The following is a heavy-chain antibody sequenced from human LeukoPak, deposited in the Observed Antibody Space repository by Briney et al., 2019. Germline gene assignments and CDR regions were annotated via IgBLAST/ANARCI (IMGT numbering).Heavy chain of an antibody. CDR3: ARGFQAGNWFDP. Sequence: GGSLRLSCAASGFAVSGIYMSWVRQAPGKGLEWVSIIYSGGSTYYADSVKGRFTISRDNSKNTLYLQMNSLRAEDTAVYYCARGFQAGNWFDPWGQGTLVTASS. D-gene: IGHD2-21*01. CDR1: GFAVSGIY. CDR2: IYSGGST. V-gene: IGHV3-53*01. J-gene: IGHJ5*02.